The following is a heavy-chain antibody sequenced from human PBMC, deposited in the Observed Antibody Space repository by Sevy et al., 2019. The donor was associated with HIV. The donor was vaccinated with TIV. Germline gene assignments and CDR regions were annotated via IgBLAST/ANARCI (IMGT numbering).Heavy chain of an antibody. CDR1: GFTFSSYA. V-gene: IGHV3-23*01. J-gene: IGHJ4*02. Sequence: GGSLRLSCAASGFTFSSYAMSWVRQAPGKGLEWVSAISGIGGSTYYADSVKGRFTISRDNSKNTLYLQMNSLRAEDTAVYYCANSPLRCSGGSCYGTDYWGQGTLVTVSS. D-gene: IGHD2-15*01. CDR2: ISGIGGST. CDR3: ANSPLRCSGGSCYGTDY.